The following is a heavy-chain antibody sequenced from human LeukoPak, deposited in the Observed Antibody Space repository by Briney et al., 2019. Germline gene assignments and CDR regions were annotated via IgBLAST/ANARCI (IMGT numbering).Heavy chain of an antibody. V-gene: IGHV4-61*05. CDR2: IYYSGST. J-gene: IGHJ4*02. CDR3: ARVDYYDSSGPYYFDY. CDR1: GGSISSSSYY. D-gene: IGHD3-22*01. Sequence: SETLSLTCTVSGGSISSSSYYWGWIRQPPGKGLEWIGYIYYSGSTNYNPSLKSRVTISVDTSKNQFSLKLSSVTAADTAVYYCARVDYYDSSGPYYFDYWGQGTLVTVSS.